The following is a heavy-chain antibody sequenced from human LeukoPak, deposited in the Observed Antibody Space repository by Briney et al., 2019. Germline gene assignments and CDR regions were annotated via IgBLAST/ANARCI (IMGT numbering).Heavy chain of an antibody. Sequence: ASVKVSCNASGYTFTSYGISWVRHAPGQGLEWMGWISAYNGNTKYAQKFQGRVTMTTDTSTTTAYMELRSLRSDDTAVYYCARDRSQLVDFDYWGQGTQVTVSS. D-gene: IGHD2-15*01. J-gene: IGHJ4*02. V-gene: IGHV1-18*01. CDR2: ISAYNGNT. CDR3: ARDRSQLVDFDY. CDR1: GYTFTSYG.